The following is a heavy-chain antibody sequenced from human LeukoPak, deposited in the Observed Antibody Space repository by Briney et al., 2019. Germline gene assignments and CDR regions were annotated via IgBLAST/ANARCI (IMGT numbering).Heavy chain of an antibody. Sequence: ASVKASCKASGYTFTSYGISWVRQAPGQGLEWMGWISAYNGNTNYAQKLQGRVTMTTDTSTSTAYMELRSLRSDDTAVYYCARDVYGDYGLYYYMDVWGKGTTVTVSS. J-gene: IGHJ6*03. CDR1: GYTFTSYG. CDR2: ISAYNGNT. D-gene: IGHD4-17*01. V-gene: IGHV1-18*01. CDR3: ARDVYGDYGLYYYMDV.